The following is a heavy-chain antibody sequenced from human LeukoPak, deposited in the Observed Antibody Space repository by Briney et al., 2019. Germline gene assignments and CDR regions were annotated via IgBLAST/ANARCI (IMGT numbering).Heavy chain of an antibody. V-gene: IGHV3-30*03. D-gene: IGHD1-26*01. Sequence: GGSLRLSCAASGFTFSSCGMYWVRQAPGKGLEWVALISYDGFNKDYADSVRGRFTISRDNSKNTLFLQMNSLRPEDTAVYYCARSFGGSYPHFDYWGQGTLVTVSS. CDR1: GFTFSSCG. J-gene: IGHJ4*02. CDR2: ISYDGFNK. CDR3: ARSFGGSYPHFDY.